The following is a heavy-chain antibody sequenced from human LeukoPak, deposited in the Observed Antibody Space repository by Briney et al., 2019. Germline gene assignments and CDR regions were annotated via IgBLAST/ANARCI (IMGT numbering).Heavy chain of an antibody. Sequence: PSETLSLTCTVSGGSISSYYWSWIRQPPGKGLEWIGYIYYSGSTNYNPSLKSRATISVDTSKNQFSLKLSSVTAADTAVYYCARGGCGGDCYWGYYYYGMDVWGQGTTVTV. CDR3: ARGGCGGDCYWGYYYYGMDV. CDR2: IYYSGST. V-gene: IGHV4-59*01. CDR1: GGSISSYY. J-gene: IGHJ6*02. D-gene: IGHD2-21*02.